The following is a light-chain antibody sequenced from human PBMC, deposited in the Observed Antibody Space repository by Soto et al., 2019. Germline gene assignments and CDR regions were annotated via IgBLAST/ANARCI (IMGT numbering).Light chain of an antibody. V-gene: IGKV1-17*03. J-gene: IGKJ1*01. CDR2: SAS. Sequence: DIQMTQSPSAMSASVGDRVTITCRASQGIENHLAWFQQQPGKVPKRLIHSASSLESGVSSRFSDSGSDIEFTLTISSLQPEDFATYYCLQHNNYPRTFGQGTKVEI. CDR1: QGIENH. CDR3: LQHNNYPRT.